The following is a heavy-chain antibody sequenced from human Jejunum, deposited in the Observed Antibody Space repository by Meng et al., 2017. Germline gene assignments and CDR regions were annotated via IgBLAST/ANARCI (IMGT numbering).Heavy chain of an antibody. J-gene: IGHJ4*02. D-gene: IGHD3-10*01. V-gene: IGHV4-39*07. CDR2: LYFSGST. CDR1: GDSISSTRYY. Sequence: GSLRLSCTVSGDSISSTRYYWGWIRQPPGRGLEWIASLYFSGSTYYNPSLNIRVTISIDTSKNQFYLKLNSVIAADTAVYYCARISKGSGNFYYFDHWGQGTLVTVSS. CDR3: ARISKGSGNFYYFDH.